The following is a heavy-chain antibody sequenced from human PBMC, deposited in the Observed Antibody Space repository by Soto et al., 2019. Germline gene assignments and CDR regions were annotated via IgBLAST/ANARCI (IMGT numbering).Heavy chain of an antibody. CDR3: AREGGVWGTSRRTNPYYYDF. D-gene: IGHD3-16*01. CDR1: GDSISSGGHS. CDR2: IYNNGGT. V-gene: IGHV4-30-4*01. Sequence: QVQLQESGPGLVKSSETLSLTCSVSGDSISSGGHSWNWIRQAPGKRLEWIGYIYNNGGTYFNPSLTRRVIMSVDTAKNHFSLRLTSVTAEDTAVYYCAREGGVWGTSRRTNPYYYDFWGRGTLVTVSP. J-gene: IGHJ4*02.